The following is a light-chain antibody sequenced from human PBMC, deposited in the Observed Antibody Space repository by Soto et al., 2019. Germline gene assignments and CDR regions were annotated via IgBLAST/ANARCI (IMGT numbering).Light chain of an antibody. Sequence: EIVLTQSPGTLSLSPGERATLSCRASQSVTSTYLAWYQQKPGQPPRLLIYGASNRATGIPDRFSGSGSGTDFTLTISRLEPEDFTVYYCQQDHSLPTTFGPGTKVDI. CDR2: GAS. V-gene: IGKV3-20*01. CDR3: QQDHSLPTT. CDR1: QSVTSTY. J-gene: IGKJ3*01.